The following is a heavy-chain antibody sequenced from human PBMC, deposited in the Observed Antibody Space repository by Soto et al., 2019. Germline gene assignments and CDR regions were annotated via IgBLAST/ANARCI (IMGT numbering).Heavy chain of an antibody. J-gene: IGHJ5*02. D-gene: IGHD6-19*01. V-gene: IGHV3-23*01. CDR1: GFTFSSYA. CDR3: AKGREVAGLNWFDP. Sequence: XVSLSLSCAASGFTFSSYAMSGVRQAPGKGLEWVSAISGSVGSTYYADSVKGRFTISRDNSKNTLYLQMNSLRAEDTAVYYCAKGREVAGLNWFDPWGQGTLVTVSS. CDR2: ISGSVGST.